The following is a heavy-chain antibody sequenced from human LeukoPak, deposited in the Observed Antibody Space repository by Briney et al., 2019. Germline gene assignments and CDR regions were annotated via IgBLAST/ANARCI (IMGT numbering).Heavy chain of an antibody. V-gene: IGHV4-59*08. D-gene: IGHD1-26*01. CDR2: IYYSGST. CDR1: GGSISSYY. Sequence: PSETLSLTCTVSGGSISSYYWSWIRQPPGKGLEWIGYIYYSGSTNYNPSLKSRVTISVETTKNQSSRQLSSVTAADTAVYYCARRNVSGRDGAFNIWGQGTMVTVS. CDR3: ARRNVSGRDGAFNI. J-gene: IGHJ3*02.